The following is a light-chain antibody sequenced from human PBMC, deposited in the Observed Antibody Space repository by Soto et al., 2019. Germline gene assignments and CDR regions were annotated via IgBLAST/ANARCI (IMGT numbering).Light chain of an antibody. CDR2: DAS. J-gene: IGKJ5*01. CDR3: QQRSNWPAIT. V-gene: IGKV3-11*01. CDR1: QSVSSY. Sequence: EIVLTQSPATLSLSPGERATLSCRASQSVSSYLAWYQQKPGQAPRLLIYDASNRATGIPARFSGSGSGTDFTLTISSLEPEDFAVYYCQQRSNWPAITFGPGPRPEIK.